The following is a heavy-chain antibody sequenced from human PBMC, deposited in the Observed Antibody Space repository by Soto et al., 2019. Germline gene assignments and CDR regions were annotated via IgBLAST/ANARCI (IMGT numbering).Heavy chain of an antibody. CDR3: AKVLGYCSSNSCSREAYYYYGRDG. V-gene: IGHV3-48*01. CDR1: GFTFTSNS. CDR2: ITSSSSTI. Sequence: GESQSLSCAASGFTFTSNSMNWVRPATGGGLEWISYITSSSSTIYYADSVKGRFTISRDNPKNTLYLQMNSLRAEDTAVYYCAKVLGYCSSNSCSREAYYYYGRDGWGRGTTVTVS. J-gene: IGHJ6*02. D-gene: IGHD2-2*01.